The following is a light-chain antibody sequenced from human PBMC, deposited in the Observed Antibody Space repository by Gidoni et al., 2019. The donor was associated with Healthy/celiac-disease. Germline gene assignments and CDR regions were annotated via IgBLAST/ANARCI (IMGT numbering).Light chain of an antibody. CDR1: QSLSSY. CDR3: HHRYSTLRALT. V-gene: IGKV1-39*01. Sequence: DIQMTQSPCTLSASVGDRVTITCRASQSLSSYLNWYQQKPGKAPTLLIYAASSLQSGVPSRFSGSGSGTDFTLTLSSLLPEDFATYYCHHRYSTLRALTFGGXTKVEIK. J-gene: IGKJ4*01. CDR2: AAS.